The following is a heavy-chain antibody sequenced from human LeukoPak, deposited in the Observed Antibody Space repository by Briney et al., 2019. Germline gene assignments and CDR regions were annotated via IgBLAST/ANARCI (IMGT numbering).Heavy chain of an antibody. CDR1: GGSISSYY. V-gene: IGHV4-59*01. J-gene: IGHJ5*02. CDR2: IYYSGST. Sequence: SETLSLTCTVSGGSISSYYWSWIRQPPGKGLEWIGYIYYSGSTNYNPSLKSRVTISVDTSKNQFSLKLSSVTAADTAVYYCARDSVGGWFDPWGQGTLVTVSS. CDR3: ARDSVGGWFDP. D-gene: IGHD3-16*01.